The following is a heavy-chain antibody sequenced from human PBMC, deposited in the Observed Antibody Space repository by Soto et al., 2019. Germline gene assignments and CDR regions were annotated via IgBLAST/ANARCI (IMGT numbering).Heavy chain of an antibody. D-gene: IGHD3-10*01. J-gene: IGHJ4*02. CDR2: ISGSGYST. CDR1: GFIFSNYA. V-gene: IGHV3-23*01. Sequence: EVQLLESGGGLVQPGGSLRLSCAASGFIFSNYAMSWVRQAPGKGLEWVSVISGSGYSTYYVASVKGRFTISRDNSKNTVYLQMNSLRAEDTAIYYCAKDQESFGSGSYFDHWGQGALVTVSS. CDR3: AKDQESFGSGSYFDH.